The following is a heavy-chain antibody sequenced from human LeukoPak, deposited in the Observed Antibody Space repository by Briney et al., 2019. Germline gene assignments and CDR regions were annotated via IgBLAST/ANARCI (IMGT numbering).Heavy chain of an antibody. J-gene: IGHJ6*02. Sequence: GRSLRLSCAASGFTFSNYGMHWVRQAPGKGLEWVAVIWYDGSNKYYADSVKGRFTISRDTSKNTLYLQMNSLRAEDTATYYCARDLTSDFWSGYYYYGMDVWGQGTTVTVSS. V-gene: IGHV3-33*01. CDR3: ARDLTSDFWSGYYYYGMDV. CDR1: GFTFSNYG. CDR2: IWYDGSNK. D-gene: IGHD3-3*01.